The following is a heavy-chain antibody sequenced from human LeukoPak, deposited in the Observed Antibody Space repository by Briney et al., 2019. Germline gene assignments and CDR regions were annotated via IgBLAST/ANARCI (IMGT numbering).Heavy chain of an antibody. V-gene: IGHV4-59*08. Sequence: SETLSLTCTVSGGSLSSYYWRWIRQTPGKGREWMGCIYYSESTNYNPSRERRVNISIAKYKNPFSQKHNSLDAPETAGYYCGRHYDNSGYAFFQHWGQGTLVTAS. D-gene: IGHD3-22*01. CDR2: IYYSEST. CDR3: GRHYDNSGYAFFQH. CDR1: GGSLSSYY. J-gene: IGHJ1*01.